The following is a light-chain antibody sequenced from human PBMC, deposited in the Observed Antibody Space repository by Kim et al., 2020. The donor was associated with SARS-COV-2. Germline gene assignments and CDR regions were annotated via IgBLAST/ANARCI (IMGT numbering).Light chain of an antibody. CDR3: QQRSNWVT. V-gene: IGKV3-11*01. Sequence: SLSPGESATLSCRASQSVSSYLAWYQQKPGQAPRLLIYDASNRATGIPARFSGSGSGTDFTLTISSLEPEDFAVYYCQQRSNWVTFGGGTKVDIK. J-gene: IGKJ4*01. CDR1: QSVSSY. CDR2: DAS.